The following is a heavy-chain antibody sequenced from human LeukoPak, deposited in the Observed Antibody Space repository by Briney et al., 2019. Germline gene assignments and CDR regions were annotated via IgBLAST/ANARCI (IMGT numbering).Heavy chain of an antibody. Sequence: GGSLRLSCAASGFTVSSNYMSWVRQAPGKGLEWVSVIYSGGSTYYADSVKGRFTISRDNSKNTLYLQMNSLRAEDTAVYYCASRYYDILTGYYNPGDYWGQGTLVTVSS. D-gene: IGHD3-9*01. CDR1: GFTVSSNY. CDR3: ASRYYDILTGYYNPGDY. V-gene: IGHV3-53*01. CDR2: IYSGGST. J-gene: IGHJ4*02.